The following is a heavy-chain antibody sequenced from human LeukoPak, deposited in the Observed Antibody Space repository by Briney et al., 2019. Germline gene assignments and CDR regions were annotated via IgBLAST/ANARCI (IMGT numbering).Heavy chain of an antibody. Sequence: TGGSLRLSCAASGFTFSSYGMHWVRQAPGKGLEWVAFIRYDGSNKYYADSVKGRFTISRDNSKNTLYLQMNSLRAEDTAVYYCAKLGWLYSSSWNPETFDYWGQGTLVTASS. D-gene: IGHD6-13*01. CDR1: GFTFSSYG. CDR2: IRYDGSNK. CDR3: AKLGWLYSSSWNPETFDY. V-gene: IGHV3-30*02. J-gene: IGHJ4*02.